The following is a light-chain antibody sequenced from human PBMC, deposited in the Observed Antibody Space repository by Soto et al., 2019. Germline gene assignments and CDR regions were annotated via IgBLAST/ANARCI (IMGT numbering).Light chain of an antibody. CDR1: QNVNSW. CDR3: LQYNSFPYT. Sequence: DVQMTQSPSTLSASLGDRVILTCRASQNVNSWLAWFQQKPGTAPKLLIYKASILEGGVSSRFSGSGSGTEFTLTSSSLQPDDFATYFCLQYNSFPYTFGQGSKLEMK. CDR2: KAS. V-gene: IGKV1-5*03. J-gene: IGKJ2*01.